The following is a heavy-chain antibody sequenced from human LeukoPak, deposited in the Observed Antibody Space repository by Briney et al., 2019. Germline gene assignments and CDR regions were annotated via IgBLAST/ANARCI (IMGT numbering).Heavy chain of an antibody. V-gene: IGHV1-2*06. D-gene: IGHD3-22*01. CDR2: INPNSGGT. CDR3: AKRSSGYRSVFDY. J-gene: IGHJ4*02. CDR1: GYTFTGYY. Sequence: ASVKVSCKASGYTFTGYYMHWVRQAPGQGLEWMGRINPNSGGTNYAQKFQGRVTMTRDTSISTAYMELSRLRSDDTAVYYCAKRSSGYRSVFDYWGQGTLVTVSS.